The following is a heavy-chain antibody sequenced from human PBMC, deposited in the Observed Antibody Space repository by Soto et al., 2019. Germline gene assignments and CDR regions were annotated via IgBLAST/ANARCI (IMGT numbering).Heavy chain of an antibody. V-gene: IGHV4-59*01. Sequence: QVQLQESGPGLVKPSETLSLTCTVSGDSISTYYWSWIRQPPGKGLEWIGYIYYSGSTNYNPSLKSRVTISVDTSKTQFSLKLSSVTAADTAVYYCARCRWGSPYGMDVWGQGTTVTVFS. CDR2: IYYSGST. CDR3: ARCRWGSPYGMDV. J-gene: IGHJ6*02. CDR1: GDSISTYY. D-gene: IGHD2-21*01.